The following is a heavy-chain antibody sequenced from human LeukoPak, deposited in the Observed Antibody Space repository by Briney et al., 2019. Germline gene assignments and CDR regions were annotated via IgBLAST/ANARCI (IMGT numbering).Heavy chain of an antibody. V-gene: IGHV3-23*01. CDR2: ISGGGGST. Sequence: GGSLRLSCAASGFTFSSYAMSWVRQAPGKGLEWVSAISGGGGSTYYADSVKGRFTISRDNSKNTLYLQMNSLRAEDTAVYYCAKIGPLLWFGELFRGGRDWISDYWGQGTLVTASS. J-gene: IGHJ4*02. D-gene: IGHD3-10*01. CDR1: GFTFSSYA. CDR3: AKIGPLLWFGELFRGGRDWISDY.